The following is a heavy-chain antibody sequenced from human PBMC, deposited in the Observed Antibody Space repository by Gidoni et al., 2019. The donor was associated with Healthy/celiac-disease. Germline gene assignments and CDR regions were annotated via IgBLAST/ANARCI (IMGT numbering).Heavy chain of an antibody. V-gene: IGHV1-3*01. D-gene: IGHD3-10*01. Sequence: QVQLVQSGAEVKKPGASVKVSCKASGYTFTSYAMHWVRQAPGQRLEWMGWINAGNGNTKYSQKFQGRVTITRDTSASTAYMELSSLRSEDTAVYYCARAEYYYGSGSYYGGEYYFDYWGQGTLVTVSS. CDR3: ARAEYYYGSGSYYGGEYYFDY. CDR2: INAGNGNT. CDR1: GYTFTSYA. J-gene: IGHJ4*02.